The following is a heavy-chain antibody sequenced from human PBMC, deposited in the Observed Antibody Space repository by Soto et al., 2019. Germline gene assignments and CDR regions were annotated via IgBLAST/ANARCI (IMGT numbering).Heavy chain of an antibody. CDR1: GYTLTSYY. CDR3: ARDYHFSSARHTIDY. D-gene: IGHD3-3*01. V-gene: IGHV1-46*01. J-gene: IGHJ4*02. CDR2: INPSDDST. Sequence: ASVKVSCKASGYTLTSYYMHFVRQAPGQGLEWMGIINPSDDSTSYAQKFQGRVTMTRDTSTSTVYMELSSLRFDDTAVYYCARDYHFSSARHTIDYWGQGTLVTVSS.